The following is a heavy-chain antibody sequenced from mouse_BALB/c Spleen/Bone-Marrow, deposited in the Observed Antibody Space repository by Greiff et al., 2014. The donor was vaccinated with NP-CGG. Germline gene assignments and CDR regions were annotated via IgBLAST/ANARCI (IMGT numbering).Heavy chain of an antibody. Sequence: EVQVVESGGGLVQPGGSRKFSCAASGFTFSSFGMHWVRQAPEKGLEWVAFISSGSSIIYYAGTVKGRFTISRDNTKNTLFLQMTSLRSEDTAMYYCARAQFYGNYLDSWGQGTTLTVSS. D-gene: IGHD2-1*01. CDR3: ARAQFYGNYLDS. J-gene: IGHJ2*01. V-gene: IGHV5-17*02. CDR1: GFTFSSFG. CDR2: ISSGSSII.